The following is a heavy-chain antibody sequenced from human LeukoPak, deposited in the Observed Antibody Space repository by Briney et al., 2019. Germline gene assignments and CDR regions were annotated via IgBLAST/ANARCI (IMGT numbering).Heavy chain of an antibody. D-gene: IGHD3-3*01. CDR2: IIPIFGTA. V-gene: IGHV1-69*05. J-gene: IGHJ4*02. CDR3: AREVDFWSVDMCD. Sequence: VASVKVSCKASGGTFSSYAISWVRQAPGQGLEWVGRIIPIFGTANYPQKFQGRVTITTDESTSTAYMGLSGPRSEDTAVYYCAREVDFWSVDMCDWGQGTLVTVSS. CDR1: GGTFSSYA.